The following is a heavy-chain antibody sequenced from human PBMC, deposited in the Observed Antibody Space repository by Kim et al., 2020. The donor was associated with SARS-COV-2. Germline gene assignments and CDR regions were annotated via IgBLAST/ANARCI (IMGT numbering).Heavy chain of an antibody. Sequence: GGSLRISCAASGFTFDDYAMHWVRQAPGKGLEWVSLISGDGGRTYSAASVQGRFTISRDNSKISLYLQMNSLRTEDTALYYCAKDFSYGSGSYYNVAWGQGTLVTVSS. CDR1: GFTFDDYA. V-gene: IGHV3-43*02. CDR2: ISGDGGRT. J-gene: IGHJ5*02. CDR3: AKDFSYGSGSYYNVA. D-gene: IGHD3-10*01.